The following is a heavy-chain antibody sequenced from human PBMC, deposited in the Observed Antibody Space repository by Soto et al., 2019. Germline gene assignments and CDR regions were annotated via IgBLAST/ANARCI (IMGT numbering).Heavy chain of an antibody. CDR1: GFTFRSLW. CDR3: IRDFGEVGSTAAFDI. CDR2: INSDGSST. V-gene: IGHV3-74*01. Sequence: EVQLVESGGGLVQPGGSLRLSCAASGFTFRSLWMHWVRQSPGKGLVWVARINSDGSSTSYADSVKGRFTISRDNAKNTLYLQMSSLRAEDTAMYYCIRDFGEVGSTAAFDIWGQGTMVTVSS. D-gene: IGHD1-26*01. J-gene: IGHJ3*02.